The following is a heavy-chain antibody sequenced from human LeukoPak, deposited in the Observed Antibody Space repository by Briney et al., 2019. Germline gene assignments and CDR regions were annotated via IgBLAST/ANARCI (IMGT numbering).Heavy chain of an antibody. J-gene: IGHJ4*02. V-gene: IGHV3-23*01. CDR3: AKSFIVGAIGASYYFDY. CDR2: ISGSGGST. CDR1: GFTFSSYA. D-gene: IGHD1-26*01. Sequence: GGSLRLSCAASGFTFSSYAMSWVRQAPGKGLEWVSAISGSGGSTYYAYSVKGRFTISRDNSKNTLYLQMNSLRAEDTAVYYCAKSFIVGAIGASYYFDYWGQGTLVTVSS.